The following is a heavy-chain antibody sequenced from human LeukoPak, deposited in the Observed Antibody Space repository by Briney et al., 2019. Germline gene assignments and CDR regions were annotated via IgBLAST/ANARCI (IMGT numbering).Heavy chain of an antibody. J-gene: IGHJ4*02. CDR2: ISGSGGST. V-gene: IGHV3-23*01. CDR3: ARGYYDILTGYHYYFDY. Sequence: GGSLRLSCAASGFTFSSYAMSWVRQAPGKGLEWVSAISGSGGSTYYADSVKGRFTISRDNSKNTLYLQMNSLRAEDTAVYYCARGYYDILTGYHYYFDYWGQGTLATVSS. D-gene: IGHD3-9*01. CDR1: GFTFSSYA.